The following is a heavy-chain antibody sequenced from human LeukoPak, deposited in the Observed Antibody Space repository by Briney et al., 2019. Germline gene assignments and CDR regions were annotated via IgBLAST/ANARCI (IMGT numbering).Heavy chain of an antibody. CDR3: AKIQRGYSYGTSDY. Sequence: GGSLRLSCAASGFTFSSYAMSWVRQAPGKGLEWVSAISGSGGSTYYADSVKGRFTISSDNSKNTLYLQMTSLRAEDTAVYYCAKIQRGYSYGTSDYWGQGTLVTVSS. CDR2: ISGSGGST. CDR1: GFTFSSYA. D-gene: IGHD5-18*01. V-gene: IGHV3-23*01. J-gene: IGHJ4*02.